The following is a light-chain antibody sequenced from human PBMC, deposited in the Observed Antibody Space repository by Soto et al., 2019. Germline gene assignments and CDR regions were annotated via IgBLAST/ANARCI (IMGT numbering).Light chain of an antibody. CDR2: GAS. CDR3: QQYNSWPLT. CDR1: QSVSSN. J-gene: IGKJ4*01. V-gene: IGKV3D-15*01. Sequence: EIVMTQSPATLSLSPGERATLSCRASQSVSSNLAWYQQKPGQAPRLLIYGASSRATGIPDRFSGSGSGTEFTLTISSLQSEDFAVYYCQQYNSWPLTFGGGTKVDI.